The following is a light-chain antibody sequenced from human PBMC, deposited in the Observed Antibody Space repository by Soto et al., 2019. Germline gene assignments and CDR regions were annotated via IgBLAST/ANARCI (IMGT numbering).Light chain of an antibody. CDR3: QQSYSAPLT. CDR2: TAS. V-gene: IGKV1-39*01. CDR1: QTIYSS. J-gene: IGKJ1*01. Sequence: DIQMTQSPSSLSASVGDRVTITCRASQTIYSSLHWYQQKPGKAPNLLVYTASTLQSGVPSRFSGSGSGTEFSLTISGLQREDFATYYCQQSYSAPLTFGQGTAVEVK.